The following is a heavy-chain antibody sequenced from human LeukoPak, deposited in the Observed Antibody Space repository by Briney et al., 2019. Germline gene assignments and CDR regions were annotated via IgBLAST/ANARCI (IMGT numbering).Heavy chain of an antibody. J-gene: IGHJ4*02. CDR3: AKDYGPKQLVFFDS. CDR1: GFIFSSYA. Sequence: GGSLRLSCAASGFIFSSYAMSWVRQAPGKGLKGVSGISGSGGSTYYSDSVKGRFTISRDNSKNTLFLQMNSLRAEDTAVYYCAKDYGPKQLVFFDSWGQGTLVTVSS. D-gene: IGHD6-13*01. CDR2: ISGSGGST. V-gene: IGHV3-23*01.